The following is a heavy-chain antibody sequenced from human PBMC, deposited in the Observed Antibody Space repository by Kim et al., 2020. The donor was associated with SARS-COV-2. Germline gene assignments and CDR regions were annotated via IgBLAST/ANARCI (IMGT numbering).Heavy chain of an antibody. CDR1: EFTFSTSW. Sequence: GGSLRLSCAASEFTFSTSWMTWVRQAPGKGLEWVASIKQDAYESYYVDSVKGRFTISRDNAKNLLYLQMNSLRPEDTAVYYCAKGVAVAPHYYYHYGMDVWGRGTTVTVSS. D-gene: IGHD6-19*01. CDR3: AKGVAVAPHYYYHYGMDV. V-gene: IGHV3-7*03. J-gene: IGHJ6*02. CDR2: IKQDAYES.